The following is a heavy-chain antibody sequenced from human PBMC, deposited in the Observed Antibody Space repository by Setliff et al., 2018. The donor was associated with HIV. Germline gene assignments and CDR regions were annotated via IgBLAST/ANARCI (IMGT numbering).Heavy chain of an antibody. Sequence: PSETLSLTCTVSGGSISSYYWSWIRLPPGKGLEWIGYIYTSGITNYNPSLKSRVTMSVDTSKNQFSLKLSSVTAADTAVYYCARDRGLRGMLLSSKELGFYCMDVWGKGTTVTVSS. CDR3: ARDRGLRGMLLSSKELGFYCMDV. CDR2: IYTSGIT. V-gene: IGHV4-4*08. J-gene: IGHJ6*03. D-gene: IGHD1-26*01. CDR1: GGSISSYY.